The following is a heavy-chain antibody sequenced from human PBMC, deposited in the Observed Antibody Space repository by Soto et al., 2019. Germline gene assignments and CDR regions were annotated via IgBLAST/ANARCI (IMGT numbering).Heavy chain of an antibody. CDR2: ISGSGGST. J-gene: IGHJ4*02. D-gene: IGHD3-10*01. Sequence: GESLKISCAASGFTFSSYAMSWVRQAPGKGLEWVSAISGSGGSTYYADSVKGRFTISRDNSKNTLYLQMNSLRAEDTAVYYCAKGAWFGELLYHVVDYWGQGTLVTVSS. CDR3: AKGAWFGELLYHVVDY. V-gene: IGHV3-23*01. CDR1: GFTFSSYA.